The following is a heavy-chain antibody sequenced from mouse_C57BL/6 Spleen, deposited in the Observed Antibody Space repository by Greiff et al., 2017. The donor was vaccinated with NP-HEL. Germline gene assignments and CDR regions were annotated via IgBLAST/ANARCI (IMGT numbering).Heavy chain of an antibody. CDR2: IWTGGGT. V-gene: IGHV2-9-1*01. CDR1: GFSLTSYA. CDR3: ASGVTTPSY. J-gene: IGHJ3*01. Sequence: VQLQQSGPGLVAPSQSLSITCTVSGFSLTSYAISWVRQPPGKGLEWLGVIWTGGGTNYNSALKSRRSISKDNAKSQVFLKMNSLQTDDTARYYFASGVTTPSYWGQGTLVTVSA. D-gene: IGHD2-2*01.